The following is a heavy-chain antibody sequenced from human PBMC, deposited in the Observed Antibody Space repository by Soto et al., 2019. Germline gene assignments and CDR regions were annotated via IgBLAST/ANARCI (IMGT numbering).Heavy chain of an antibody. CDR1: GFTFTRYS. CDR3: ARESEDLTSNFDY. V-gene: IGHV3-21*06. CDR2: ISSTTNYV. Sequence: GGSLRLSCAASGFTFTRYSMNWVRQAPGKGLEWASSISSTTNYVYYGDSMKGRFTISRDNAKNSLYLEMNSLRAEDTAVYYCARESEDLTSNFDYWGQGTLVTVSS. J-gene: IGHJ4*02.